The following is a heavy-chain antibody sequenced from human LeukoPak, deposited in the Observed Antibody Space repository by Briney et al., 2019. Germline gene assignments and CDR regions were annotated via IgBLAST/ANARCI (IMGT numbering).Heavy chain of an antibody. V-gene: IGHV3-23*01. D-gene: IGHD4-17*01. Sequence: GGSLRLSCAASGFTFSSYAMNWVRQAPGKGLEWVSAISSSGSGTDYTDSVKGRVTISRDNSKNTLYLQMNSLRAEDAAVYYCAKEVSRVTTFYFDYWGQGTLVTVPS. CDR3: AKEVSRVTTFYFDY. J-gene: IGHJ4*02. CDR2: ISSSGSGT. CDR1: GFTFSSYA.